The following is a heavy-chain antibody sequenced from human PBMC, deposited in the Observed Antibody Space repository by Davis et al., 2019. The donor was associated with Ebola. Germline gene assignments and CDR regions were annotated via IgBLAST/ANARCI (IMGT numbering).Heavy chain of an antibody. J-gene: IGHJ4*02. Sequence: SETLSLTCGISGGSIDNGYWWGWVRQSPGKGPEWITEMNDRGSTNNNPSLKSRVTISVDKSKNQIFLTLTSVTVADTARYYCARRVRSSSDLDSWGQGILVTVSS. D-gene: IGHD3-3*01. CDR1: GGSIDNGYW. CDR2: MNDRGST. V-gene: IGHV4-4*02. CDR3: ARRVRSSSDLDS.